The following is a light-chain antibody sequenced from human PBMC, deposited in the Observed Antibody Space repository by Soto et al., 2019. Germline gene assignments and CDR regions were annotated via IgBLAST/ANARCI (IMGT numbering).Light chain of an antibody. Sequence: ETVMTQSPATLSVSPGDRVTLSCRASQSIGTNLLWLQQSPGQPPRLLISGASDRVAGVPDRFSGSGSGTDFTLTIRGLQSEDCAVYYCQQYAGWPRTFCQGTKLEIK. J-gene: IGKJ2*01. CDR3: QQYAGWPRT. CDR2: GAS. V-gene: IGKV3-15*01. CDR1: QSIGTN.